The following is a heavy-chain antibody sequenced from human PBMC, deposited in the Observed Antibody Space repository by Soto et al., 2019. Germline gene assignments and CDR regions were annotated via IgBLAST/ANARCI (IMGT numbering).Heavy chain of an antibody. CDR1: GSSTSSGDYY. V-gene: IGHV4-30-4*01. D-gene: IGHD3-22*01. CDR2: ISYSWST. CDR3: ARDLNPYYYDSSGYYYGYFGY. Sequence: PSETLSLTCTVCGSSTSSGDYYRSWIRQPPGKGLERTAYISYSWSTYYHPSLKRRVTISVDTSKNQFSLKLSSVTAADTAVYYCARDLNPYYYDSSGYYYGYFGYWGQGTLVTVSS. J-gene: IGHJ4*02.